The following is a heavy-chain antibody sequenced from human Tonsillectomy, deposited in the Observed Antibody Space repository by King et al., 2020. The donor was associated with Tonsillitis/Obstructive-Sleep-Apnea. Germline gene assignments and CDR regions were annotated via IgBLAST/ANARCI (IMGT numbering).Heavy chain of an antibody. J-gene: IGHJ4*02. Sequence: VQLQQWGAGLLKPSETLSLTCAVYGGSFRGYYWSWIRQPPGKGLEWIGEINHSGSTNSNPSLKSLVTISVDTSKNQFSLELSSVTAADTAVYYCARQGSGYPFDFWGQGTLVTVSS. V-gene: IGHV4-34*01. CDR3: ARQGSGYPFDF. CDR2: INHSGST. D-gene: IGHD3-3*01. CDR1: GGSFRGYY.